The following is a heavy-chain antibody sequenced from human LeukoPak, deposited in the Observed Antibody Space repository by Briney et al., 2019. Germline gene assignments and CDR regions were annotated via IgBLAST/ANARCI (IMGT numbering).Heavy chain of an antibody. CDR3: AKEIPYYYDSSGYSLDY. CDR2: ISGSGGST. CDR1: GFTFSSYA. Sequence: PGGSLRLSCAASGFTFSSYAMSWVRQAPGKGLEWVSAISGSGGSTYYADSVKGRFTISRDNSKNTLYLQMNSLRAEDTAVYYCAKEIPYYYDSSGYSLDYWGQGTLVTVSS. V-gene: IGHV3-23*01. D-gene: IGHD3-22*01. J-gene: IGHJ4*02.